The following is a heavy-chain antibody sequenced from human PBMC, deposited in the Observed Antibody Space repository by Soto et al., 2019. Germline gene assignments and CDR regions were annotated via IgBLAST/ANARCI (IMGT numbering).Heavy chain of an antibody. CDR3: ARVPRSYYQTSYYYGMDV. Sequence: GASVKVSCKASGYTFTSYGISRVRQAPGQGLEWMGWISAYNGNTNYAQKLQGRVTMTTDTSTSTAYMELRSLRSDDTAVYYCARVPRSYYQTSYYYGMDVWGQGTTVTVSS. D-gene: IGHD3-10*01. J-gene: IGHJ6*02. V-gene: IGHV1-18*04. CDR1: GYTFTSYG. CDR2: ISAYNGNT.